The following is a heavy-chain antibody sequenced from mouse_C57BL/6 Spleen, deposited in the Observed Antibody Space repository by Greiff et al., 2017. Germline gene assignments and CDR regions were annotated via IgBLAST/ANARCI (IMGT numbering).Heavy chain of an antibody. Sequence: VQLKESGPELVKPGASVKISCKASGYSFTDYNMNWVKQSNGKSLEWIGVINPNYGTTSYNQKFKGKATLTVDQSSSTAYMQLNSLTSEDSAVYYCARPGYYYGSSHWYFDVWGTGTTVTVSS. CDR3: ARPGYYYGSSHWYFDV. CDR1: GYSFTDYN. D-gene: IGHD1-1*01. J-gene: IGHJ1*03. CDR2: INPNYGTT. V-gene: IGHV1-39*01.